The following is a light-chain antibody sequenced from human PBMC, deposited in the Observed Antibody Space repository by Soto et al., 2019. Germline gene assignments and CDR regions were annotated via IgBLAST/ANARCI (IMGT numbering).Light chain of an antibody. J-gene: IGLJ1*01. V-gene: IGLV2-14*03. CDR3: ISYTYRQSYL. Sequence: QSVLTQPASVSGSPGQSITISCSGTSSDIGSYNHVAWYQQFPGKSPKLMIYAVSDRPSGVSDRFSGSKSGITASLTISGLQTEDEADYYCISYTYRQSYLFGTGTKLTVL. CDR1: SSDIGSYNH. CDR2: AVS.